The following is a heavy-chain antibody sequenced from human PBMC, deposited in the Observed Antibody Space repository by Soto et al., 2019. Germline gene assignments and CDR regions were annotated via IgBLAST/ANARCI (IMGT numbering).Heavy chain of an antibody. D-gene: IGHD3-10*01. V-gene: IGHV4-4*07. CDR1: GGSISSYY. Sequence: SETLSLTCTVSGGSISSYYWSWIRQPAGKGLEWIGRIYTSGSTNYNPSLKSRVTMSVDTSKKQFSLKLSSVTAADTAVHYCGRNMIRGPYNWFDPWGQGTLVTVSS. CDR3: GRNMIRGPYNWFDP. J-gene: IGHJ5*02. CDR2: IYTSGST.